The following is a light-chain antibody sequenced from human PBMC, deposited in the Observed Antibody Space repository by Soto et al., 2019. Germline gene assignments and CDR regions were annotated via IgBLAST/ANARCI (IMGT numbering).Light chain of an antibody. CDR3: QQYGNSPLT. J-gene: IGKJ4*01. V-gene: IGKV3-20*01. CDR1: HIVSINY. CDR2: GAS. Sequence: TVLTQSPGTLSLYPGERATLSCRASHIVSINYLAWYQQKPGQAPRLLIYGASSRATGIPDRFSGSGSGTDFTLTISRLEPEDYAVYYCQQYGNSPLTFGGGTKVDIK.